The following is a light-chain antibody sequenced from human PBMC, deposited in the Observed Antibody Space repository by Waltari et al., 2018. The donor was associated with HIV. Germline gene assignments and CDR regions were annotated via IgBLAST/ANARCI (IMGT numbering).Light chain of an antibody. CDR3: ASWDDNLNHWV. J-gene: IGLJ3*02. Sequence: QSVLTQPPSASRAPGQRLLMSCSGPNSHVGHNFVSWFQQVSGGAPKLVIYRNDQRPSGVPARFSAAKSGSTASLAIARLQSDDEAEYFCASWDDNLNHWVFGGGTKLTV. CDR2: RND. V-gene: IGLV1-44*01. CDR1: NSHVGHNF.